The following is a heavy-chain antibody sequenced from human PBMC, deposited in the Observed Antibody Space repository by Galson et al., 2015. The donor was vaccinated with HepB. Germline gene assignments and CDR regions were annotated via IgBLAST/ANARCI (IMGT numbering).Heavy chain of an antibody. J-gene: IGHJ4*02. Sequence: SLRLSCAASGFTFSSYGMHWVRQAPGKGLEWVAVIWYDGSNKYYADSVKGRFTISRDNSKNTLYLQMNSLRAEDTAVYYCARELPWAVAAAGTVSFFDYWGQGTLVTVSS. D-gene: IGHD6-13*01. CDR1: GFTFSSYG. CDR2: IWYDGSNK. CDR3: ARELPWAVAAAGTVSFFDY. V-gene: IGHV3-33*08.